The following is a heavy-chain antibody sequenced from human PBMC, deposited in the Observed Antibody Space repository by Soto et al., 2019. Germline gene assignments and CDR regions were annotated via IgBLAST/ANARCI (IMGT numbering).Heavy chain of an antibody. V-gene: IGHV4-31*03. CDR3: ARGVSDFGDYNWFDP. CDR2: IYYSGRT. D-gene: IGHD4-17*01. J-gene: IGHJ5*02. CDR1: GGSITIGAYF. Sequence: QVQLQESGPGLVKPSQTLSLTCTVSGGSITIGAYFWTWIRQRPGKGLEWVGYIYYSGRTHFNPSLKNRAIISGDTSKNQCSLNLRSVTAADTAVYYCARGVSDFGDYNWFDPWGQGTLVTVSS.